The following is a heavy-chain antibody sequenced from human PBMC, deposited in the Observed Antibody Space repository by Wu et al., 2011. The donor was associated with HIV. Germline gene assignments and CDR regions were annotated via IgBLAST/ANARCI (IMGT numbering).Heavy chain of an antibody. D-gene: IGHD4-11*01. Sequence: QVQVVQSGAEVKKPGSSVKVSCKASGGTFSSYAVSWVRLAPGQGLEWMGRIIPMFNTATYAQKLRDRVMITADESTSTVYMELTSLKSDDTAVYYCARGFSNGYFDTWGQGTLVTVSS. CDR1: GGTFSSYA. J-gene: IGHJ4*02. CDR2: IIPMFNTA. CDR3: ARGFSNGYFDT. V-gene: IGHV1-69*15.